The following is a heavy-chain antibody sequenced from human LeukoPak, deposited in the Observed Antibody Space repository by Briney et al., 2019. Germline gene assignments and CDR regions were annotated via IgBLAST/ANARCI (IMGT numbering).Heavy chain of an antibody. D-gene: IGHD3-22*01. CDR1: GYTFTSYG. Sequence: GASVKVSCKASGYTFTSYGISWVRQAPGQGLEWMGWISAYNGNTNYAQKLQGRVTMTTDTSTSTAYMELRSLRSDDTAVYYCAREYYHDSSGYPTFDYWGQGTLVTVSS. V-gene: IGHV1-18*01. CDR3: AREYYHDSSGYPTFDY. CDR2: ISAYNGNT. J-gene: IGHJ4*02.